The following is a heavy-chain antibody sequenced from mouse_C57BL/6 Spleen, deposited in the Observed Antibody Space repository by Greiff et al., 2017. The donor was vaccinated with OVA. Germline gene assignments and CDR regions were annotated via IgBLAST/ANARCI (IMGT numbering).Heavy chain of an antibody. Sequence: EVKLMESGPELVKPGASVKIPCKASGYTFTDYNMDWVKQSHGKSLEWIGDINPNNGGTIYNQKFKGKATLTVDKSSSTAYMELRSLTSEDTAVYYCARRIPSYAMDYWGQGTSVTVSS. V-gene: IGHV1-18*01. CDR3: ARRIPSYAMDY. CDR1: GYTFTDYN. CDR2: INPNNGGT. J-gene: IGHJ4*01.